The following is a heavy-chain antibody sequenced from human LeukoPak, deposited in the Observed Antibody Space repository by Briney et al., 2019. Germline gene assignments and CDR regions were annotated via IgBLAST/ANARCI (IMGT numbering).Heavy chain of an antibody. V-gene: IGHV4-4*02. D-gene: IGHD3-10*02. Sequence: SETLSLTCAVSGGSISSSNWWSWVRQPPGKGLEWIGEIYHSGSTNYNPSLKSRVTISVDTSKNQFSLKLRSVTAADTAVYYCARAFIFGGGYYFDYWGQGTLVTVSS. CDR3: ARAFIFGGGYYFDY. CDR2: IYHSGST. J-gene: IGHJ4*02. CDR1: GGSISSSNW.